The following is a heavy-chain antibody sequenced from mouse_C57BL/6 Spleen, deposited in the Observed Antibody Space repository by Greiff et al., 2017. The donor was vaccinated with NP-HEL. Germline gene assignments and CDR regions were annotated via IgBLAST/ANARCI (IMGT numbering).Heavy chain of an antibody. CDR1: GYTFTDYE. V-gene: IGHV1-15*01. Sequence: QVQLQQSGAELVRPGASVTLSCKASGYTFTDYEMHWVKQTPVHGLEWIGAIDPETGGPAYNQKFKGKAILTADKSSSTAYMELRSLTSEDSAVYYCTATVVATDWYFDVWGTGTTVTVSS. J-gene: IGHJ1*03. CDR2: IDPETGGP. CDR3: TATVVATDWYFDV. D-gene: IGHD1-1*01.